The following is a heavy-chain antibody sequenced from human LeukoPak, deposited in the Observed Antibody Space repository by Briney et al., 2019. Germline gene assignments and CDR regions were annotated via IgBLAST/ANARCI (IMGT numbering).Heavy chain of an antibody. CDR2: ISVDGETA. Sequence: GGSLRLSCAVSGFSVSISGMSWVRQAPGKGLEWISAISVDGETAYYADSVKGRFIISRDNSKNTLYLQLSSLRDEDTAVYYCAQGYLSGWYPHWGQGSLVSVSS. V-gene: IGHV3-23*01. J-gene: IGHJ4*02. D-gene: IGHD6-19*01. CDR1: GFSVSISG. CDR3: AQGYLSGWYPH.